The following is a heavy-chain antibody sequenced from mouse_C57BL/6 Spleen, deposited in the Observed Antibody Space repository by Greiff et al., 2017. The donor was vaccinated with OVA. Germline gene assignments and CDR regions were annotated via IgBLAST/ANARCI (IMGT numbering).Heavy chain of an antibody. D-gene: IGHD1-1*01. Sequence: VQLQQSGAELVRPGASVTLSCKASGYTFTDYEMHWVKQTPVHGLEWIGAIDPETGGTAYNQKFKGKAILTADKSSSTAYMELRSLTSEDSAVYYCTGHYSGSSSSYAMHYWGQGTSVTVSS. CDR2: IDPETGGT. V-gene: IGHV1-15*01. CDR1: GYTFTDYE. CDR3: TGHYSGSSSSYAMHY. J-gene: IGHJ4*01.